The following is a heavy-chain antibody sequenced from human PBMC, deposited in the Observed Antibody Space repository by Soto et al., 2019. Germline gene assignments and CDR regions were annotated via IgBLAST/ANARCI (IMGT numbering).Heavy chain of an antibody. D-gene: IGHD1-26*01. CDR1: GFTFSSYA. V-gene: IGHV3-23*01. CDR2: ISGSGGST. CDR3: AKDRSLIVEGNAPAY. J-gene: IGHJ4*02. Sequence: EVQLLESGGALVQPGGSLRLSCAASGFTFSSYAMTWVRQAPGEGLEWVSGISGSGGSTYYGKSVKGLFTISRDNSNNTLNLQMNSLGAEDTAVDYCAKDRSLIVEGNAPAYWGQGTLVTAAS.